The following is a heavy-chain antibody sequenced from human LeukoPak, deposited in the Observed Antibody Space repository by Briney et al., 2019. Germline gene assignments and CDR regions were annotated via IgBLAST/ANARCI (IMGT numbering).Heavy chain of an antibody. Sequence: ASVKVSCKASGYTFTGFYIHWVRQAPGQDLEWMGWINPNSGGTNYAQKFQGRVTMTRDTSISTAYMELSRLRSDDTAVYYCAREERWLQPYYYYYGMDVWGQGTTVTVSS. CDR2: INPNSGGT. J-gene: IGHJ6*02. CDR1: GYTFTGFY. V-gene: IGHV1-2*02. CDR3: AREERWLQPYYYYYGMDV. D-gene: IGHD5-24*01.